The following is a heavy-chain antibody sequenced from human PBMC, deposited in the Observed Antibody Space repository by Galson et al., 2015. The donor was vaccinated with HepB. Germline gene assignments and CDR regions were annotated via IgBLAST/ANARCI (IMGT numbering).Heavy chain of an antibody. CDR3: AKEGNYDSSGYYRPRYYYYGMDV. V-gene: IGHV3-30*18. CDR1: GFTFSSYG. Sequence: SLRLSCAASGFTFSSYGMHWVRQAPGKGLEWVAVISYDGSNKYYADSVKGRFTISRDNSKNTLYLQMNSLRAEDTAVYYCAKEGNYDSSGYYRPRYYYYGMDVWGQGTTVTVSS. J-gene: IGHJ6*02. CDR2: ISYDGSNK. D-gene: IGHD3-22*01.